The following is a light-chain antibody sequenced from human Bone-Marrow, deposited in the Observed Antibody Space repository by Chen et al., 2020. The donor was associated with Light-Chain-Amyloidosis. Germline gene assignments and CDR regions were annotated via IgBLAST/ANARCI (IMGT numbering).Light chain of an antibody. Sequence: SYELTQSPSVSVSPGQTARITCSGDDLPTKYAYWYQQKPGQAPVLVIHRDTERPSGSAAKVSGDSSGMTDKLSSRGDQVNDGAVNHSQAENSCGADDVMFCGGTEL. CDR3: QAENSCGADDVM. V-gene: IGLV3-25*03. J-gene: IGLJ3*02. CDR2: RDT. CDR1: DLPTKY.